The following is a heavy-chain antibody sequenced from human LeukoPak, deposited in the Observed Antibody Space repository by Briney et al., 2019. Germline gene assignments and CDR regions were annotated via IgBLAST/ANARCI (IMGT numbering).Heavy chain of an antibody. CDR2: INTNTGNP. Sequence: ASVKVSCKASGYTFTSYAMNWVRQAPGQGLEWMGWINTNTGNPTYAQGFTGRFVFSLDTSVSTAYLQFSSLKAEDTAVYYCARRRPIAAAGTSNWFDPWGQGTLVTVSS. V-gene: IGHV7-4-1*02. J-gene: IGHJ5*02. CDR3: ARRRPIAAAGTSNWFDP. CDR1: GYTFTSYA. D-gene: IGHD6-13*01.